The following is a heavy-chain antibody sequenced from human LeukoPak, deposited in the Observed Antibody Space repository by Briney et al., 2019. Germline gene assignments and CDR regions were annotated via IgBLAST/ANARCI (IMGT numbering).Heavy chain of an antibody. CDR3: ARVGSTCDH. J-gene: IGHJ4*02. V-gene: IGHV3-7*05. Sequence: GGSLRLSCAASVFSFSTYWMSWVREAPGKGLEWVANINKDGSEKYYVDSVKGRFTISRDNAKSSLYLQMNSLRAEDTAVYYCARVGSTCDHWGQGTLVTVSS. D-gene: IGHD2-15*01. CDR1: VFSFSTYW. CDR2: INKDGSEK.